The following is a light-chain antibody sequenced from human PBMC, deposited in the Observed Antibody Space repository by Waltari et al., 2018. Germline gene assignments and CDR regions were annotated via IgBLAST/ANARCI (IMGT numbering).Light chain of an antibody. V-gene: IGKV3-20*01. CDR2: GAS. CDR3: QHYLRLPVT. Sequence: EIVLTQSPGTLSFSPGESSTLPCRTSQSVTRALAWYQQKPGQAPMLLIYGASNRATGIPDRFSGSGSGTDFSLTISSLEPEDFAVYYCQHYLRLPVTFGQGTKVEVK. CDR1: QSVTRA. J-gene: IGKJ1*01.